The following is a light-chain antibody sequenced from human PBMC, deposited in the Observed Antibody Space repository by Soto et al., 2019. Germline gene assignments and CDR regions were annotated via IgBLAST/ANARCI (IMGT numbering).Light chain of an antibody. Sequence: DIQMTQSPSTLSASVGDRVTITCRASQNINSWLAWYQQKPGKAPNLLIYKASSLESGVPSRFSGSGSGTEFTLTISSLQPDDFATYYCQQSYSTPMYTFGQGTKLEIK. J-gene: IGKJ2*01. CDR1: QNINSW. CDR3: QQSYSTPMYT. CDR2: KAS. V-gene: IGKV1-5*03.